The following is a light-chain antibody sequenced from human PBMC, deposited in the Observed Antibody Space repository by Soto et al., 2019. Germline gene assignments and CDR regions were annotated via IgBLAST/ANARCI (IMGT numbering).Light chain of an antibody. CDR1: ESIGRW. CDR3: QQYSSYSLT. CDR2: EAS. Sequence: DIQMTQSPSTLSASVGDRVTITCRASESIGRWLAWYQQKPGKAPKLLIYEASSLEGGVPSRFSGRESGTEFALTISSLQPDDFATYYCQQYSSYSLTFGQGTKVEIK. V-gene: IGKV1-5*03. J-gene: IGKJ1*01.